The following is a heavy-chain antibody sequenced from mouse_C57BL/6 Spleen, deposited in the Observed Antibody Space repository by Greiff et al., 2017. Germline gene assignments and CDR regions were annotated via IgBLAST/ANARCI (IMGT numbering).Heavy chain of an antibody. Sequence: VQLQQSGPELVKPGASVKISCKASGYTFTDYYMNWVKQSHGKSLEWIGDINPNNGGTSYNQKFKGKATLTVDKSSSTTYMELRSLTSEDSAVYYCARMLTTVPYWYFGVWGTGTTVTVSS. CDR3: ARMLTTVPYWYFGV. CDR2: INPNNGGT. CDR1: GYTFTDYY. D-gene: IGHD1-1*01. J-gene: IGHJ1*03. V-gene: IGHV1-26*01.